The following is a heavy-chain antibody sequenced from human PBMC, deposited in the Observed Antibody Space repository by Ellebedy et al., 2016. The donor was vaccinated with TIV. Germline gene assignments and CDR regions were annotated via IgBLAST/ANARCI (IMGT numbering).Heavy chain of an antibody. CDR3: ARVSVAAAVNYYYYGMDV. CDR1: GGSISSSNW. D-gene: IGHD6-13*01. V-gene: IGHV4-4*02. CDR2: IYHSGST. Sequence: SETLSLTXAVSGGSISSSNWWSWVRQPPGKGLEWIGEIYHSGSTSYNPSLKSRVTISVDKSKNQFSLKLSSVTAADTAVYYCARVSVAAAVNYYYYGMDVWGQGTTVTVSS. J-gene: IGHJ6*02.